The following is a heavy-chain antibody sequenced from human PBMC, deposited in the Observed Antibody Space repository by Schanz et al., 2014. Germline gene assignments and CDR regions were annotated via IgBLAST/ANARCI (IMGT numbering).Heavy chain of an antibody. CDR1: GYSFSDYF. D-gene: IGHD3-10*01. V-gene: IGHV1-2*02. CDR2: LNPDSGET. Sequence: QVQLVQSGAEVKKPGASVKVSCKTSGYSFSDYFIHWVRQAPGQGLEWMGWLNPDSGETLYAQRFQGRVPLTRDTSIRTAYMDLRSLLSDDAAVYFCARGGVLVLPPGTVKKGNDYWGQGTLVTVSS. CDR3: ARGGVLVLPPGTVKKGNDY. J-gene: IGHJ4*02.